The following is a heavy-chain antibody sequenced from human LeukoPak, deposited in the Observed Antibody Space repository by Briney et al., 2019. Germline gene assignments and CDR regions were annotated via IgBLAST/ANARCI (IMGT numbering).Heavy chain of an antibody. CDR3: ARGANPGIAAAGLDY. CDR2: IYTSGGT. CDR1: GGSISSYY. J-gene: IGHJ4*02. Sequence: PSETLSLTCTVSGGSISSYYWSWIRQPAGKGLEWIGRIYTSGGTNYNPSLKSRVTVSVDTSRNQFSLNLSSVTAADTAAYYCARGANPGIAAAGLDYWGQGTLVTVSS. D-gene: IGHD6-13*01. V-gene: IGHV4-4*07.